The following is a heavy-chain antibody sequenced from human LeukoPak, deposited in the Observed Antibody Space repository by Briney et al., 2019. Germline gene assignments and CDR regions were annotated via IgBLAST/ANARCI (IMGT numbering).Heavy chain of an antibody. CDR2: ISYDGSNK. CDR3: AKVRPRTTTXKXNXYFDY. V-gene: IGHV3-30*18. Sequence: GGPLRLSCAASGFTFSSYGMHWVRQAPGKGLEWVAVISYDGSNKYYADSVKGRFTISRDNSKNTLYLQMNSLRAEDTAVYYCAKVRPRTTTXKXNXYFDYWGXGTLVTV. D-gene: IGHD1-1*01. CDR1: GFTFSSYG. J-gene: IGHJ4*02.